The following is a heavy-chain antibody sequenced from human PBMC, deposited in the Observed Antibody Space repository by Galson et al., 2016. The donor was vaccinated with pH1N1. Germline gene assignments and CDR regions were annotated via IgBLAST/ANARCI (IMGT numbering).Heavy chain of an antibody. CDR1: GGSLSGYF. CDR3: ARGRFGGGAY. V-gene: IGHV4-34*01. J-gene: IGHJ4*02. D-gene: IGHD3-10*01. CDR2: INPSGRS. Sequence: SETLSLTCDGGSLSGYFWSWIRQPPGKGLEWIGEINPSGRSNYSPSPESRVTMSVDTSKNQISLKLSSVTAADTAVYYCARGRFGGGAYWGQGTLVTVS.